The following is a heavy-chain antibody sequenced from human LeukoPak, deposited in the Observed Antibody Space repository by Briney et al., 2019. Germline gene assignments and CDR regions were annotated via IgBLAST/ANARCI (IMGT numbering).Heavy chain of an antibody. D-gene: IGHD6-6*01. CDR3: ARGEEQDSSSQFDP. J-gene: IGHJ5*02. CDR2: INRSGST. Sequence: SETLSLTCAVYGGSFSGYYWSWIRQPPGKGLEWIGEINRSGSTNYNPSLKSRVTISVDTSKNQFSLKLSSVTAADTAVYYCARGEEQDSSSQFDPWGQGTLVTVSS. CDR1: GGSFSGYY. V-gene: IGHV4-34*01.